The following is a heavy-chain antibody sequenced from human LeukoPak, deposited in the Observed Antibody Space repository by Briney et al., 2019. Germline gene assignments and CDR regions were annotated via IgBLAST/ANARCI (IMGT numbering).Heavy chain of an antibody. CDR1: GGTFSSYA. V-gene: IGHV1-69*13. CDR2: IIPIFGTA. Sequence: GVSVKVSCKASGGTFSSYAISWVRQAPGQGLEWMGGIIPIFGTANYAQKFQGRVTITADESTSTAYMELSSLRSEDTAVYYCASLIVATISPYYYGKDVWGQGTTVTVSS. J-gene: IGHJ6*02. CDR3: ASLIVATISPYYYGKDV. D-gene: IGHD2-15*01.